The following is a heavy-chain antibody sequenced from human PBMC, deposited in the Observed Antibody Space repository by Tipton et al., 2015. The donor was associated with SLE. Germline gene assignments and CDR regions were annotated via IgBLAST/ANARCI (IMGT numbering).Heavy chain of an antibody. Sequence: SLRLSCAVSGFTSSLRDYGMHWVRQAPGKGLEWVAVISYDGNKINFADSVKGRFTISRDNAKNSLYLQMNSLTAEDTAVYYCARDFLGDSGSYIFDYWGQGTLVTVSS. V-gene: IGHV3-30*03. J-gene: IGHJ4*02. CDR1: GFTSSLRDYG. CDR2: ISYDGNKI. D-gene: IGHD1-26*01. CDR3: ARDFLGDSGSYIFDY.